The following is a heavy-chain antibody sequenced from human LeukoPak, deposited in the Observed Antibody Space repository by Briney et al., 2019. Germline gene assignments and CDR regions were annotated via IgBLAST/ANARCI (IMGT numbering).Heavy chain of an antibody. V-gene: IGHV4-30-4*01. J-gene: IGHJ5*02. CDR1: GGSISSGEYY. CDR2: IYHSGDT. Sequence: SETLSLTCTVSGGSISSGEYYWSWIRQPPGKGLEWIGYIYHSGDTYYNRPLKNRITISKDTSKNQFSLRLSSVTAADTAVYYCARGDYNDFPYWFDPWGRGTLVTVSS. CDR3: ARGDYNDFPYWFDP. D-gene: IGHD3-3*01.